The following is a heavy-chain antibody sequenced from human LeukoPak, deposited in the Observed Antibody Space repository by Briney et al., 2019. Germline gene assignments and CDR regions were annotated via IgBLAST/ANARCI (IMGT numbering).Heavy chain of an antibody. J-gene: IGHJ3*02. CDR2: ISSSSSYI. Sequence: GGSLRLSCAASGFTFSSYSMNWVRQAPGKGLEWVSSISSSSSYIYYADSVKGRFTISRDNAKNSLYLQMNSLRAEDTAVYYCARGPGLGAFDIWGQGTMVTVSS. V-gene: IGHV3-21*01. CDR3: ARGPGLGAFDI. CDR1: GFTFSSYS. D-gene: IGHD3-16*01.